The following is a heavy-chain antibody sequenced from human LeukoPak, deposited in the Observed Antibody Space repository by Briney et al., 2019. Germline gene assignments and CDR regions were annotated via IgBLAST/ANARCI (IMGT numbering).Heavy chain of an antibody. CDR2: ISHDASDE. Sequence: GSLRLSCTASGFSFSGYGMHWVRQAPGKGLEWLAVISHDASDEYHADSVKGRFTISRDNAKNMIYLQMISLRAEDTAVYYCVKALVGQTSGYWGQGTRVTVST. CDR3: VKALVGQTSGY. J-gene: IGHJ4*02. D-gene: IGHD1-26*01. CDR1: GFSFSGYG. V-gene: IGHV3-30*18.